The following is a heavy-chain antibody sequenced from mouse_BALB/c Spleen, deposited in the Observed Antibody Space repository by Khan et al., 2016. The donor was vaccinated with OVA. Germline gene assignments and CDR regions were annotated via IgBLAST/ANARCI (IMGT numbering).Heavy chain of an antibody. CDR1: GYSITSDYA. V-gene: IGHV3-2*02. CDR2: ISYSGNT. J-gene: IGHJ2*01. Sequence: EVQLQESGPGLVKPSQSLSLPCTVTGYSITSDYAWNWIRQFPGNKLEWMGFISYSGNTNYNPSLKSRISITRDTTKNQFFLQLNSVTIEDTATYYCARVYGGDFDYWGQGTTLTVSS. CDR3: ARVYGGDFDY. D-gene: IGHD1-1*01.